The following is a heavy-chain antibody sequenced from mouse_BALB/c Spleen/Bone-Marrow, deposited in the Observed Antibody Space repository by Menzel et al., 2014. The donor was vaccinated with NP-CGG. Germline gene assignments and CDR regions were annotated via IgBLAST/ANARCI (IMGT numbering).Heavy chain of an antibody. J-gene: IGHJ3*01. D-gene: IGHD2-3*01. V-gene: IGHV4-1*02. CDR1: GFDFSRYW. CDR2: INPESNTI. Sequence: EVQGVESGGGLVQPGGSLKLSCAASGFDFSRYWMSWVRQAPGKGLQWIGEINPESNTINYTPSLKDKFIISRDNAKNTLYLQMSKVRSEDTALYCCARLGYYGWFAYWGQGTLATVSA. CDR3: ARLGYYGWFAY.